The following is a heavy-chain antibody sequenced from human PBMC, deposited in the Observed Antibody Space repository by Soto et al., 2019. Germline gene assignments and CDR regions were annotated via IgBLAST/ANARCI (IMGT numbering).Heavy chain of an antibody. CDR1: GFTFSSYA. V-gene: IGHV3-23*01. Sequence: WGSLRLSCAASGFTFSSYAMSWVRQAPGKGLEWVSVISNSGGSTYYADSVKGRFTISRDNSRNTLLLQMNSLRVEDTAVYYCAKLNSGSYYYYYGMAVWGQGTTVTVSS. CDR3: AKLNSGSYYYYYGMAV. CDR2: ISNSGGST. J-gene: IGHJ6*02. D-gene: IGHD1-26*01.